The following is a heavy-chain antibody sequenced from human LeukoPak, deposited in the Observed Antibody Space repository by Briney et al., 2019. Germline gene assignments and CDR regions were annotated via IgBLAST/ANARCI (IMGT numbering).Heavy chain of an antibody. V-gene: IGHV1-18*01. Sequence: GASVKVSFKASGYTFTSYGISWVRQAPGQGLEWMGWNSAYNGNTNYAQKLQGRVTMTTDTSTSTPYMELRSLRADDTAVYYCAREEWEGSSVDYWGQGTLVTVSS. CDR1: GYTFTSYG. CDR3: AREEWEGSSVDY. D-gene: IGHD1-26*01. CDR2: NSAYNGNT. J-gene: IGHJ4*02.